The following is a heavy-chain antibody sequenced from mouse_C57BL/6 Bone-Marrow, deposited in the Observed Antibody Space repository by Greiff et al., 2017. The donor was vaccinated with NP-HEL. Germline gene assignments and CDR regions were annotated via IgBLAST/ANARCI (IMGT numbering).Heavy chain of an antibody. V-gene: IGHV1-55*01. CDR2: IYPGSGST. CDR3: ASYDYDREAYYAMDY. J-gene: IGHJ4*01. D-gene: IGHD2-4*01. CDR1: GYTFTSYW. Sequence: QVQLKQPGAELVKPGASVKMSCKASGYTFTSYWITWVKQRPGQGLEWIGDIYPGSGSTNYNEKFKSKATLTVDTSSSTAYMQLSSLTSEDSAVYYCASYDYDREAYYAMDYWGQGTSVTVSS.